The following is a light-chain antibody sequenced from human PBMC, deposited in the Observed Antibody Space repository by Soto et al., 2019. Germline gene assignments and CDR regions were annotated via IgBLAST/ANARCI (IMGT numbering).Light chain of an antibody. CDR3: QHSNSYSEA. J-gene: IGKJ1*01. CDR1: QSIISY. Sequence: DIEVTQTPYSLSASVGDRFTVTCLASQSIISYLNWYQQKPGKAPKLLIYAASSLQSGVPSRFSGSGSGTEFTLTISSLQPDDFATYYCQHSNSYSEAFGQGTKVDVK. V-gene: IGKV1-39*01. CDR2: AAS.